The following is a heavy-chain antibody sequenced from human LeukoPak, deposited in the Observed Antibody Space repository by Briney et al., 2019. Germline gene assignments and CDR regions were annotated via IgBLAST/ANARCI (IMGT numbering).Heavy chain of an antibody. CDR2: INPSGGST. CDR1: GYTFTSYY. Sequence: GASVKVSCKASGYTFTSYYMHWVPQAPGQGLEWMGIINPSGGSTSYAQKFQGRVTMTRDTSTSTVYMELSSLRSEDTAVYYCARDRSHYYDSSGYYYTPDAFDIWGQGTMATVSS. V-gene: IGHV1-46*01. J-gene: IGHJ3*02. D-gene: IGHD3-22*01. CDR3: ARDRSHYYDSSGYYYTPDAFDI.